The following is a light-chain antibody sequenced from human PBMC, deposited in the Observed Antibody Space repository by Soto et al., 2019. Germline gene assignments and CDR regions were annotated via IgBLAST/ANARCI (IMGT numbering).Light chain of an antibody. V-gene: IGKV1-27*01. CDR1: QGISNF. Sequence: DIQMTQSPSSLSASVGDRVTIACRASQGISNFLAWYQQIPGKVPRLLIYAASTLQSGVPSRFSGSGSGPDFTLTISSLQPEDVATYYCQKYNSALLTFGGGTKVDIK. J-gene: IGKJ4*01. CDR2: AAS. CDR3: QKYNSALLT.